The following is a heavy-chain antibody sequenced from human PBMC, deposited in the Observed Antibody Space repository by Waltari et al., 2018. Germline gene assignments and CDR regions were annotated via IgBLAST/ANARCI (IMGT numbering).Heavy chain of an antibody. CDR3: AKDRYNSDYMDV. Sequence: EVQLLESGGGLVQPGGSLRLSCAASGFTFSSYAMSWVRQAPGKVLEWVSVIYSGGSTYYADSLKGRFTISRDNSKNTLYLQMNSLRAEDTAVYYCAKDRYNSDYMDVWGKGTTVTVSS. CDR1: GFTFSSYA. CDR2: IYSGGST. D-gene: IGHD2-2*02. V-gene: IGHV3-23*03. J-gene: IGHJ6*03.